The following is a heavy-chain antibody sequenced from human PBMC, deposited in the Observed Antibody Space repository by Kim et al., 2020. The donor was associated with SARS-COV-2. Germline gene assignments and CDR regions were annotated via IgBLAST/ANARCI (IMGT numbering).Heavy chain of an antibody. V-gene: IGHV1-69*01. J-gene: IGHJ6*03. Sequence: NYAQKFQGRVTITADESTSTAYMELSSLRSEDTAVYYCARGRGRNYYMDVWGKGTTVTVSS. CDR3: ARGRGRNYYMDV. D-gene: IGHD3-10*01.